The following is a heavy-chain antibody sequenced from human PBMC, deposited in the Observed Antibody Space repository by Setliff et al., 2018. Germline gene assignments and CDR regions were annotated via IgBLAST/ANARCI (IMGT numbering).Heavy chain of an antibody. D-gene: IGHD5-12*01. J-gene: IGHJ4*02. CDR1: DGSLSTYY. Sequence: LSLTCTVSDGSLSTYYWSWIRQAPGKGLEWIGHIFYSDTAKYNPSLESRAAISVDSSKNQFSLKLRSVTAADTAVYYCARGGTFRYFDFWGQGAPVTVSS. V-gene: IGHV4-59*01. CDR3: ARGGTFRYFDF. CDR2: IFYSDTA.